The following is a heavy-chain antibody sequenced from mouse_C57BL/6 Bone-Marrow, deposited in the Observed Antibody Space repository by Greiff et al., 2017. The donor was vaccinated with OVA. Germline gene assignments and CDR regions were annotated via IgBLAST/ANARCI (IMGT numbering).Heavy chain of an antibody. Sequence: DVKLVESGGGLVKPGGSLKLSCAASGFTFSSYAMSWVRQTPEKRLEWVATISDGGSYTYYPDNVKGRFTISRDNAKNNLYLQMSHLKAEDTAMYYCRRARQLRALDYWGQGTTLTVSS. CDR3: RRARQLRALDY. CDR2: ISDGGSYT. J-gene: IGHJ2*01. D-gene: IGHD3-2*02. CDR1: GFTFSSYA. V-gene: IGHV5-4*03.